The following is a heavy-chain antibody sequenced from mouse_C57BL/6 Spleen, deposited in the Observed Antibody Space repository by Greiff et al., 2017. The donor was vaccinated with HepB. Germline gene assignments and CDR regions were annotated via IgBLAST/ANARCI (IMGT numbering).Heavy chain of an antibody. J-gene: IGHJ3*01. CDR1: GYTFTSYW. V-gene: IGHV1-55*01. CDR3: ALHYYGSSPWFAY. CDR2: IYPGSGST. Sequence: QVHVKQSGAELVKPGASVKMSCKASGYTFTSYWITWVKQRPGQGLEWIGDIYPGSGSTNYNEKFKSKATLTVDTSSITAYMQLSSLTSEDSAVYYCALHYYGSSPWFAYWGQGTLVTVSA. D-gene: IGHD1-1*01.